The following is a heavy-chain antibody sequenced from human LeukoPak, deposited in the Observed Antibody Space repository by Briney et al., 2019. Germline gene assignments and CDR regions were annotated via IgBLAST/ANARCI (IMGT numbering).Heavy chain of an antibody. Sequence: PGGSLRLSCAASGFTFSRYAMTWVRQAPGKGLEWVSAISGSGGSAFYADSVKGRFTISRDNSKNTLYLQMNSLRAEDTAVYYCVKGPAMVRGTFDPWGQGTLVTVSS. D-gene: IGHD3-10*01. CDR2: ISGSGGSA. V-gene: IGHV3-23*01. J-gene: IGHJ5*02. CDR1: GFTFSRYA. CDR3: VKGPAMVRGTFDP.